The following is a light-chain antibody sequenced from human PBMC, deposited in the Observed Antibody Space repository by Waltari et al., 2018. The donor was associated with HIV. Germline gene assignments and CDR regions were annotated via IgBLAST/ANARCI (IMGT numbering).Light chain of an antibody. CDR3: QQSFRSPLT. CDR1: QTVTNK. V-gene: IGKV1-39*01. Sequence: DIQMTQSPSPLSASVGDSVTITCRASQTVTNKVNWFQQKPGKAPQLLIYDASTLQSGVPSRFRGGGSGTDFTLTITTLQPDDFATYFCQQSFRSPLTFGPGTKVEI. CDR2: DAS. J-gene: IGKJ1*01.